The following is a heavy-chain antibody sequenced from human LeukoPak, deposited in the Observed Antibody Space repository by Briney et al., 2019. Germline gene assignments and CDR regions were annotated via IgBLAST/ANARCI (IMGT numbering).Heavy chain of an antibody. D-gene: IGHD6-13*01. CDR3: ARDTGYSSSWYHRFDP. Sequence: ASVKVSCXASGYTFTSYGISCVRQAPGQGLEWMGWISAYNGNTNYAQKLQGRVTMTTDTSTSTAYMELRSLRSDDTAVYYCARDTGYSSSWYHRFDPWGQGTLVTVSS. J-gene: IGHJ5*02. CDR1: GYTFTSYG. V-gene: IGHV1-18*01. CDR2: ISAYNGNT.